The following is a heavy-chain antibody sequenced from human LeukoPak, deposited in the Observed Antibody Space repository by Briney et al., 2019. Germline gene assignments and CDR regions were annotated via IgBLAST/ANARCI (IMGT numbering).Heavy chain of an antibody. V-gene: IGHV3-66*01. CDR1: GFTVSSNF. D-gene: IGHD1-1*01. CDR2: IYSGGST. Sequence: GGSLRLSCAASGFTVSSNFMNWVRQAPGKGLEWVSVIYSGGSTYYADSVKGRFTISRDNSKNTLYLQINSLRAEDTAVYYCARVPTGGYYFDYWGQGTLVTVSS. J-gene: IGHJ4*02. CDR3: ARVPTGGYYFDY.